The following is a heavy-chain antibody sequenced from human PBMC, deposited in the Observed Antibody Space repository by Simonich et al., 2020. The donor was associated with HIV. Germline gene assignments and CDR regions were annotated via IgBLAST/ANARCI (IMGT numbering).Heavy chain of an antibody. D-gene: IGHD6-13*01. J-gene: IGHJ1*01. V-gene: IGHV4-34*01. Sequence: QVQLQQWGAGLLKPSETLSLTCAVYGGYCSGYYWSWIRQPPGKGLGWIGEINHSGSTNYNPSLKSRVTISVDTSKHQFSLKLSSVTAADTAVYYCARLTAGGLGEYFQHWGQGTLVTVSS. CDR1: GGYCSGYY. CDR2: INHSGST. CDR3: ARLTAGGLGEYFQH.